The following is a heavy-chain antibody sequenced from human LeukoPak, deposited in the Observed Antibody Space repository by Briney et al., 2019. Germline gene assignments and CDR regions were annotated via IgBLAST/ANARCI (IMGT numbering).Heavy chain of an antibody. V-gene: IGHV3-66*01. J-gene: IGHJ4*02. D-gene: IGHD6-19*01. CDR1: GFTVSSDY. CDR3: ARALTYSSGWFAFDY. CDR2: IYTDGST. Sequence: GGSLRLSCAASGFTVSSDYMNWVRQAPGKGLEWVSIIYTDGSTHYADSVKGRFSISRDLSKNTVHLQIHSLTAEDTAVYYCARALTYSSGWFAFDYWGQGTLVVVSS.